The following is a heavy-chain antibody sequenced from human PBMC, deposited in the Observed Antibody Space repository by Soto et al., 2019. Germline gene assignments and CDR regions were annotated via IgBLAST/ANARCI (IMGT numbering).Heavy chain of an antibody. V-gene: IGHV1-8*01. Sequence: ASVKGSCKASGYTFTGYDINWVRQATGQGLEWMGWMNPNSGNTGYAQKFQGRVTMTRNTSISTAYMELSSLRSEDTAVYYCARGRRRRGYSGYDSVYYYYMDVWGKGTTVTVSS. CDR1: GYTFTGYD. CDR2: MNPNSGNT. J-gene: IGHJ6*03. D-gene: IGHD5-12*01. CDR3: ARGRRRRGYSGYDSVYYYYMDV.